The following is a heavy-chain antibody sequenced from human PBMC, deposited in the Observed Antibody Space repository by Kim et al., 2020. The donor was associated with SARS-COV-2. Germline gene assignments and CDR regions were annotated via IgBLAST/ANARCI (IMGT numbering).Heavy chain of an antibody. CDR2: IYHSGST. V-gene: IGHV4-4*02. CDR3: ASPSFGYSSGWYFGY. D-gene: IGHD6-19*01. Sequence: SETLSLTCAVSGGSISSSNWWSWVRQPPGKGLEWIGEIYHSGSTNYNPSLKSRVTISVDKSKNQFSLKLSSVTAADTAVYYCASPSFGYSSGWYFGYWGQGTLVTVSS. CDR1: GGSISSSNW. J-gene: IGHJ4*02.